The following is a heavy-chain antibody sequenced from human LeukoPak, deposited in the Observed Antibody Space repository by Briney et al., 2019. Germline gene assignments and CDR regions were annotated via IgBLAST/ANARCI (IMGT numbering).Heavy chain of an antibody. V-gene: IGHV3-30*02. D-gene: IGHD3-22*01. J-gene: IGHJ3*02. CDR3: AKLPYYYDSSGYYGAFDI. CDR1: GFTFSSYG. Sequence: GGSLRLSCAASGFTFSSYGMHWVRQAPGKGLEWVAFIRYDGSNKYYADSVKGRFTISRDNSKNTLYLQMNSLRAEDTAVYYCAKLPYYYDSSGYYGAFDIWGQGTMVTVSS. CDR2: IRYDGSNK.